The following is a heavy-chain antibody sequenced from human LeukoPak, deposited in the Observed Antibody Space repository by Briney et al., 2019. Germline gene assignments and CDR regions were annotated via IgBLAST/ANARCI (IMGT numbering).Heavy chain of an antibody. CDR3: RAYDSSGSIDY. Sequence: GGSLRLSCAASGFTFSGSAMHWVRQASGKGLEWVGRIRSKANSYATAYAASVKGRFTISRDDSKNTAYLQMNSLKTEDTAVYYCRAYDSSGSIDYWAREPWSPSPQ. J-gene: IGHJ4*02. D-gene: IGHD3-22*01. CDR1: GFTFSGSA. CDR2: IRSKANSYAT. V-gene: IGHV3-73*01.